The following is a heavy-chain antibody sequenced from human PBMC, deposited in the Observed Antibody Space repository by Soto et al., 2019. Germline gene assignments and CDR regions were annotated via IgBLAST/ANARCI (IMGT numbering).Heavy chain of an antibody. CDR1: RFTFSNYG. Sequence: QVQLVESGGGVVQPGRSLRLSCAASRFTFSNYGIHWVRQAPGKGLEWVAVISYDGSNKYYADSVKGRFTISRDNSKNTLYLPMNRLRAEDTAVYFCAKEITVKTHYYYYGMDAWGQGTTVTVSS. CDR3: AKEITVKTHYYYYGMDA. D-gene: IGHD3-10*01. J-gene: IGHJ6*02. V-gene: IGHV3-30*18. CDR2: ISYDGSNK.